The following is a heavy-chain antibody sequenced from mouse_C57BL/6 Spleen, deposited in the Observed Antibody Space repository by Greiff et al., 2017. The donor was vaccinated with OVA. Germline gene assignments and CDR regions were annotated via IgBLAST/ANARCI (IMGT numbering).Heavy chain of an antibody. D-gene: IGHD1-1*01. CDR1: GFNIKDDY. V-gene: IGHV14-4*01. CDR2: IDPENGDT. J-gene: IGHJ2*01. Sequence: EVKLMESGAELVRPGASVKLSCTASGFNIKDDYMHWVKQRPEQGLEWIGWIDPENGDTEYASKFQGKATITADTSSNTAYLQLSSLTSEDTAVYYCTTITTVVEGYWGQGTTLTVSS. CDR3: TTITTVVEGY.